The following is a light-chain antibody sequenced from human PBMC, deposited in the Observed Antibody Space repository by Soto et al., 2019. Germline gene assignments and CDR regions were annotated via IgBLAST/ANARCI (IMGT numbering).Light chain of an antibody. CDR3: QQYGSSPIT. CDR2: DAT. J-gene: IGKJ5*01. Sequence: EIVLTQSPGTLSLSPGERATLSCRASQSVSSSYLAWYQQKPGKAPRLLIYDATKRASGIPVRFTGSGSGTDFTLTISRLEPEDFAVYHCQQYGSSPITFGQGTRLEIK. V-gene: IGKV3-20*01. CDR1: QSVSSSY.